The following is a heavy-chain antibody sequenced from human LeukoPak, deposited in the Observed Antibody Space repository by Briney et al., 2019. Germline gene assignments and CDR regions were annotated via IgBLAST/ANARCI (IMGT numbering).Heavy chain of an antibody. J-gene: IGHJ3*02. V-gene: IGHV3-20*04. CDR2: INWNGGST. Sequence: PGGSLRLSCAASGFTFDDYGMSWVRQAPGKRLEWVSGINWNGGSTGYADSVKGRFTISRDNAKNSLYLQMNSLRAEDTALYYCARSPLLCSSTSCYTGAFDIWGQGTMVTLSS. CDR1: GFTFDDYG. D-gene: IGHD2-2*02. CDR3: ARSPLLCSSTSCYTGAFDI.